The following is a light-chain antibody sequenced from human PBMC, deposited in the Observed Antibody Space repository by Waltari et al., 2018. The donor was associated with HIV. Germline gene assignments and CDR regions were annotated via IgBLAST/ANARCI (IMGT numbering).Light chain of an antibody. CDR3: AAWDDSLNGVV. CDR2: NNY. V-gene: IGLV1-44*01. CDR1: SPNIGSNT. Sequence: QSVLTQPPSASGTPGQRVTISCSGSSPNIGSNTVNWYQQLPGTAPKLLIYNNYQRPSGVPDRFSGSKSGTSASLAISGLQSEDEADYYCAAWDDSLNGVVFGGGTKLTVL. J-gene: IGLJ2*01.